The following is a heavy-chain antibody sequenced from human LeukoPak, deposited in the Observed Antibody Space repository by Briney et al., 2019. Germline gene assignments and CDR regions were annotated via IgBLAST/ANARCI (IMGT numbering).Heavy chain of an antibody. V-gene: IGHV4-30-4*01. D-gene: IGHD2-2*01. CDR3: ARAPAAMLRRFDY. Sequence: SQTLSLTCTVSGGSISSGDYYWSWIRQPPGKGLEWIGYIYYSGSTYYNPSLKSRVTISVDTSKNQFSPKLSSVTAADTAVYYCARAPAAMLRRFDYWGQGTLVTVSS. CDR2: IYYSGST. CDR1: GGSISSGDYY. J-gene: IGHJ4*02.